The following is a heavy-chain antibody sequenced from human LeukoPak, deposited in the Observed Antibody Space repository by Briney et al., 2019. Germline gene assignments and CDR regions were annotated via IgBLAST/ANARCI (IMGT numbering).Heavy chain of an antibody. J-gene: IGHJ4*02. CDR1: GYTFTSYD. V-gene: IGHV1-8*01. Sequence: ASVKVSCKASGYTFTSYDINWVRQATGQGLEWMGWMNPNSGDTDYAQKFQGRVTMTRDTSINTAYMELSSLRSEDTAVYYCARGSDIVLSRSVQGCFDYWGQGTLVTVAS. CDR3: ARGSDIVLSRSVQGCFDY. CDR2: MNPNSGDT. D-gene: IGHD2-8*02.